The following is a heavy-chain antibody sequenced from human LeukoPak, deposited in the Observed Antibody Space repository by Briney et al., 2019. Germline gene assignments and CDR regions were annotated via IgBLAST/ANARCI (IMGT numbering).Heavy chain of an antibody. J-gene: IGHJ4*02. Sequence: GGSLRLSCEGSGFSFNGYAMSWVRQAPGKGLEWVAVTGGSDDNTHYADSVMGRFSISRDTSENRLFLQMNSLRPDDSALYYCTKDLMTGFSSGWYLAYWGQGTLVTVSS. D-gene: IGHD6-19*01. CDR2: TGGSDDNT. V-gene: IGHV3-23*01. CDR1: GFSFNGYA. CDR3: TKDLMTGFSSGWYLAY.